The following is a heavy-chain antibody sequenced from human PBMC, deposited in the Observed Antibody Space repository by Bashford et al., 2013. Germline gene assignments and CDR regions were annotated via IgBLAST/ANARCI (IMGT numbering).Heavy chain of an antibody. D-gene: IGHD3-22*01. Sequence: SETLSLTCTVSGDSIYYYSWSWIRQSPGKGLEWIGNISDSGSTNYNPSLKSRATISIDTSKNQFSLKLSSVTAADTAVYYCARDTYYDSSDYYVDYFDYWGQGTLVTVSS. CDR2: ISDSGST. CDR3: ARDTYYDSSDYYVDYFDY. J-gene: IGHJ4*02. CDR1: GDSIYYYS. V-gene: IGHV4-59*01.